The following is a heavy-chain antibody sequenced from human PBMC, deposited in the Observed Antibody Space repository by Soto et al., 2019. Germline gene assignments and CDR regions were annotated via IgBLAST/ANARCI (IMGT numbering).Heavy chain of an antibody. CDR2: IYYTGST. D-gene: IGHD3-10*01. Sequence: SETLSLTCTVSGGSISSSSYYWGWIRQPPGKGLEWIGSIYYTGSTYYNPSLKSRVTISVDTSKNQFSLNLSSVTAADTAVYYCARINYYGSGSYQNWFDPWGQGTLVTVSS. V-gene: IGHV4-39*01. CDR3: ARINYYGSGSYQNWFDP. CDR1: GGSISSSSYY. J-gene: IGHJ5*02.